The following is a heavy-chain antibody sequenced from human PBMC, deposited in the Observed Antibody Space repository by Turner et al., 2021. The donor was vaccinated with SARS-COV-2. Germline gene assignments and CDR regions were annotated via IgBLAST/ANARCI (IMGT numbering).Heavy chain of an antibody. J-gene: IGHJ4*01. CDR2: IHYIGTT. Sequence: QLQLQESGPGLVKPSETLSLPCTVSGGSVSSSDHYWDWIRQPPGKGLDWIGSIHYIGTTYYNPSLKSRVTISVDTSKNQFSLKLSSVTAADTAVYYCARRGRASRFSFDYWGHGTLLTVSS. CDR1: GGSVSSSDHY. V-gene: IGHV4-39*01. CDR3: ARRGRASRFSFDY.